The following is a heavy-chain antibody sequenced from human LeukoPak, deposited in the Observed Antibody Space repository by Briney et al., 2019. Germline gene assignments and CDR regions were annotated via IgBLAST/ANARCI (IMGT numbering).Heavy chain of an antibody. V-gene: IGHV3-48*03. CDR1: GFTFSSYE. J-gene: IGHJ3*02. CDR2: ISSSGSTI. CDR3: VRDHHRRLYDSQARDTFDI. Sequence: PGGSLRLSCAASGFTFSSYEMNWVRQAPGKGLEWVSYISSSGSTIYYADSVKGRFTISRDNDKNSLYLQMNSLRAEDTAVYYCVRDHHRRLYDSQARDTFDIWGQGTMVTVSS. D-gene: IGHD3-22*01.